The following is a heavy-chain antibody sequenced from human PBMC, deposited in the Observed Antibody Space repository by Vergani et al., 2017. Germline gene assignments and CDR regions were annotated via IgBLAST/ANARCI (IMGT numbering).Heavy chain of an antibody. Sequence: QVQLQESGPGLVKPSETLSLICTVSGGSISSYYWSWIRQPPGKGLEWIGYIYYSGSTNYNPSLKSRVTISVDTSKNQFSLKLSSVTAADTAVYYCARDLMIGAVTVSDYWGQGTLVTVSS. D-gene: IGHD3-16*01. CDR1: GGSISSYY. J-gene: IGHJ4*02. CDR3: ARDLMIGAVTVSDY. V-gene: IGHV4-59*01. CDR2: IYYSGST.